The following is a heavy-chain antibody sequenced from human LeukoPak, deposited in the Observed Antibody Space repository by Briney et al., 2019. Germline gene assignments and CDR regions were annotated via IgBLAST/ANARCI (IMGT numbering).Heavy chain of an antibody. V-gene: IGHV3-30*03. CDR3: ARDIRVRYMPMVRAVEYYQYHAMDV. CDR1: GFSLTSNG. J-gene: IGHJ6*02. Sequence: GGSLRLSCAASGFSLTSNGMHWVRQAPGKGLEWVAFISHDGNKKYYADSVKGRFTVSRDSSKNTLFLQMDSLRRDDTAVYYCARDIRVRYMPMVRAVEYYQYHAMDVWGQGTTVTLYS. D-gene: IGHD3-10*01. CDR2: ISHDGNKK.